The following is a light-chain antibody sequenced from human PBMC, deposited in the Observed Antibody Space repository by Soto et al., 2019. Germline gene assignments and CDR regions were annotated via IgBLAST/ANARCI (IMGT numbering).Light chain of an antibody. CDR2: DAS. J-gene: IGKJ2*01. V-gene: IGKV3-20*01. Sequence: EIVLTQSPGTLSLFPGERAALSCRASQSVRNNYLAWYQLKPGQAPRLLIFDASSRATGTPARFSGSGSGTAFTLTISRLEPEEFAVYYCQLYGSSPRTFGQGNKLEIK. CDR1: QSVRNNY. CDR3: QLYGSSPRT.